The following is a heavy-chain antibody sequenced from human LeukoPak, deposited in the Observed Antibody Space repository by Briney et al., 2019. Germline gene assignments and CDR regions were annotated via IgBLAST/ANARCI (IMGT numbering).Heavy chain of an antibody. J-gene: IGHJ4*02. D-gene: IGHD1-26*01. CDR3: ARVQWELLFSFDY. CDR2: ISSSGSTI. Sequence: GGSLRLSCAASGFTFSDYYMRWIRQAPGKGLEWVSYISSSGSTIYYADSVKGRFTISRDNAKNSLYLQMNSLRAEDTAVYYCARVQWELLFSFDYWGQGTLVTVSS. V-gene: IGHV3-11*01. CDR1: GFTFSDYY.